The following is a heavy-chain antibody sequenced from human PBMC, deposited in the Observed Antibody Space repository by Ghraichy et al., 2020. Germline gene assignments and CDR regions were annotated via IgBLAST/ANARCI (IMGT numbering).Heavy chain of an antibody. D-gene: IGHD3-22*01. J-gene: IGHJ4*02. CDR1: GFTFSSYA. Sequence: GGSLRLSCAASGFTFSSYAMSWVRQAPGKGLEWVSAISGSGGSTYYADSVKGRFTISRDNSKNTLYLQMNSLRAEDTAVYYCATEYYYDSSGYPRGVNFVYWGQGTLVTVSS. V-gene: IGHV3-23*01. CDR3: ATEYYYDSSGYPRGVNFVY. CDR2: ISGSGGST.